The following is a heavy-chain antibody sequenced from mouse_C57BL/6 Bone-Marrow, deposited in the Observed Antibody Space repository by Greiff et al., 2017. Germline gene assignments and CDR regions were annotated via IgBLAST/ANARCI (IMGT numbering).Heavy chain of an antibody. CDR2: IYPGGGYT. D-gene: IGHD2-5*01. Sequence: VQLKQSGAELVRPGTSVKMSCKASGYTFTNYWIGWAKQRPGHGLEWIGDIYPGGGYTNYNEKFKGKATLTADKSSSTAYMQFSSQTSEESAIYYCARYYSNYYYAMDYWGQGTSVTVSS. J-gene: IGHJ4*01. CDR3: ARYYSNYYYAMDY. V-gene: IGHV1-63*01. CDR1: GYTFTNYW.